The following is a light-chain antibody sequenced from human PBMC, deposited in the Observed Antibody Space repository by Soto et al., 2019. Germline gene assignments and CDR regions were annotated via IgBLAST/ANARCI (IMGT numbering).Light chain of an antibody. CDR1: SSDVGGYNY. Sequence: QSVLTHPASVSWSPGHVITISCTGTSSDVGGYNYVSWYQQHPGKAPKLIIYEVSNRPSGVSNRFSGSKSGNAASLTISGLQAEEEADYYCSSYTRSNNYVFGTGTKVTVL. CDR2: EVS. J-gene: IGLJ1*01. V-gene: IGLV2-14*01. CDR3: SSYTRSNNYV.